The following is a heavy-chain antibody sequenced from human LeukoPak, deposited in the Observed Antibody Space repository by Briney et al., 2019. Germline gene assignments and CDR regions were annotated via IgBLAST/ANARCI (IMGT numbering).Heavy chain of an antibody. Sequence: ASVKVSCKASGYTFTGYYMHWVRQAPGQGLEWMGWINTNTGNPMYAQGFTGRFVFSLDTSVSTAYLQISSLKAEDTAVYYCARDHNLYDSSGYFDYWGQGTLVTVSS. V-gene: IGHV7-4-1*02. CDR2: INTNTGNP. J-gene: IGHJ4*02. CDR1: GYTFTGYY. CDR3: ARDHNLYDSSGYFDY. D-gene: IGHD3-22*01.